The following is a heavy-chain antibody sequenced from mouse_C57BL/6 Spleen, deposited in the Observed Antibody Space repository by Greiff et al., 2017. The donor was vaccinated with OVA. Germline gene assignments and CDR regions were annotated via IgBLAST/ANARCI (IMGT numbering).Heavy chain of an antibody. V-gene: IGHV1-66*01. CDR2: IYPGSGNT. J-gene: IGHJ2*01. Sequence: QLQESGPELVKPGASVKISCKASGYSFTSYYIHWVKQRPGQGLEWIGWIYPGSGNTKYNEKFKGKATLTADTSSSTAYMQLSSLTSEDSAVYYCARGREYFDYWGQGTTLTVSS. CDR1: GYSFTSYY. CDR3: ARGREYFDY.